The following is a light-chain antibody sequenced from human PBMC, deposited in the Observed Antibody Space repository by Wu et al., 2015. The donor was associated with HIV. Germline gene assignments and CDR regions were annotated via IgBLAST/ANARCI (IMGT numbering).Light chain of an antibody. CDR3: QQYSSSPRALT. Sequence: EIVLTQSPGTLSLSPGERATLSCRASQSVSSSYLAWYQQKPGQAPRLLIYGASSRATGFPDRFSGSGSGTDFTLTISRLEPEDFAVYYCQQYSSSPRALTFGGGTKVEIE. V-gene: IGKV3-20*01. J-gene: IGKJ4*01. CDR2: GAS. CDR1: QSVSSSY.